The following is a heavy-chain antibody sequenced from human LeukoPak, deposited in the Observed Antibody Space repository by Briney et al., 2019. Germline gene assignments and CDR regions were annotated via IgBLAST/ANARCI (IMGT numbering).Heavy chain of an antibody. V-gene: IGHV3-30-3*01. D-gene: IGHD6-19*01. J-gene: IGHJ4*02. CDR2: ISYDGSNK. CDR1: GFTFSSYA. Sequence: GGSLRLSCAASGFTFSSYAMHWVRQAPGKGLEWVAVISYDGSNKYYADSVKGRFTISIDNSKNTLYQQMNSLRAEDTAVYYCARDLIYSSGWNPYFDYWGQGTLVTVSS. CDR3: ARDLIYSSGWNPYFDY.